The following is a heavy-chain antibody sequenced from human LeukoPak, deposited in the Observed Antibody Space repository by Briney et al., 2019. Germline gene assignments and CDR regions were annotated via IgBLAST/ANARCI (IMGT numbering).Heavy chain of an antibody. CDR2: IYSGGST. D-gene: IGHD3-3*01. J-gene: IGHJ4*02. CDR1: GFTVSSNY. CDR3: ATYDFWSGNFDY. V-gene: IGHV3-53*01. Sequence: GRSLRLSCAASGFTVSSNYMSWVRQAPGKGLEWVSVIYSGGSTYYADSVKGRFTISRDNSKNTLYLQMNSLRAEDTAVYYCATYDFWSGNFDYWGQGTLVTVSS.